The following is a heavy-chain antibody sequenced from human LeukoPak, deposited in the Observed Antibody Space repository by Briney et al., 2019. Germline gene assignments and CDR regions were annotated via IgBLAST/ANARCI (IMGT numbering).Heavy chain of an antibody. CDR3: AREGLRTLDY. J-gene: IGHJ4*02. Sequence: SETLSLTCAVYGGSFSGYYWSWIRQPPGKGLEWIGEINHSGSTNYNPSLKSRVTISVDTSKNQFSLKLSSVTAAATAVYYCAREGLRTLDYWGQGTLVTVSS. CDR1: GGSFSGYY. CDR2: INHSGST. D-gene: IGHD2-15*01. V-gene: IGHV4-34*01.